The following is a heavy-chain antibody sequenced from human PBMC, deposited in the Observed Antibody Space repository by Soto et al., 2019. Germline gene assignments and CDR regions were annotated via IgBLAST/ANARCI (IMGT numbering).Heavy chain of an antibody. CDR2: MNPESGNT. J-gene: IGHJ5*02. CDR3: ARRRGSNGWFDL. Sequence: EASVKVSCKASGYTFINYDMNWVRQATGQGLEWVGWMNPESGNTGYAQNFQGRVTMTGNTSMSSVYMELSSLTSEDTAVYYCARRRGSNGWFDLWGQGTLVTVSS. CDR1: GYTFINYD. D-gene: IGHD2-8*01. V-gene: IGHV1-8*01.